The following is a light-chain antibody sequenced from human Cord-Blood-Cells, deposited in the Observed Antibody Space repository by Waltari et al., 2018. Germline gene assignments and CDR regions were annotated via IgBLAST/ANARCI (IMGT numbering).Light chain of an antibody. CDR3: SSYAGSNNLV. V-gene: IGLV2-8*01. CDR2: EVS. J-gene: IGLJ3*02. Sequence: QSALTQPPSASGSPGQSVTISCTGTSSDVGGYNYVSWYPQHPGKAPKRMIYEVSKRPSGVPDRFSGSKSGNTASLTVSGLQAEDEADYYCSSYAGSNNLVFGGGTKLTVL. CDR1: SSDVGGYNY.